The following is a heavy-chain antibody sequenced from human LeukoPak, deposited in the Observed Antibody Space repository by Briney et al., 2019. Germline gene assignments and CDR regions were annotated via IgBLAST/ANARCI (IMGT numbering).Heavy chain of an antibody. CDR2: TYSGGST. D-gene: IGHD4-17*01. J-gene: IGHJ4*02. V-gene: IGHV3-53*01. CDR3: ARDYGDYYFDY. Sequence: GGSLRLSCAASGFTVSSNYMSWVRQAPGKGLEWVSVTYSGGSTYYADSVKGRFTISRDNSKNTLYLQMNSLRAEDTAVYYCARDYGDYYFDYWGQGTLVTVSS. CDR1: GFTVSSNY.